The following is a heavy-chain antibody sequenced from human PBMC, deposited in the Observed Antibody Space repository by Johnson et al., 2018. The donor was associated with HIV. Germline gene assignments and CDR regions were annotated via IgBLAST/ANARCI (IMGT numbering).Heavy chain of an antibody. Sequence: VQLVESGGGLVQPGGSLRLSCVASGFIVSRYDMHWVRQPTGKGLEWVSEIDTTGDTYYPVSVKGRFTTSRENAKNSFYLQMNSLGAGDTAIYYCARRSMTSDGFDIWGQGTMVIVSS. D-gene: IGHD2-8*01. J-gene: IGHJ3*02. CDR2: IDTTGDT. V-gene: IGHV3-13*01. CDR3: ARRSMTSDGFDI. CDR1: GFIVSRYD.